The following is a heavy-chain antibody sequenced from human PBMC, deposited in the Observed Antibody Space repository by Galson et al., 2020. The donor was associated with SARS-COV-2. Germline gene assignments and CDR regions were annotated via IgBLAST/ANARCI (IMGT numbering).Heavy chain of an antibody. CDR2: IGTAGDT. V-gene: IGHV3-13*01. J-gene: IGHJ6*03. D-gene: IGHD6-6*01. CDR1: GITISSYD. CDR3: ARGGAARYYYCYMDV. Sequence: GEYLKIFCAASGITISSYDMHLVRQATGKGLELVSAIGTAGDTYYPGSVKGRFTISRENSKNSLYIQMNSLRAGDMAVYYCARGGAARYYYCYMDVWGKGTTDTVSS.